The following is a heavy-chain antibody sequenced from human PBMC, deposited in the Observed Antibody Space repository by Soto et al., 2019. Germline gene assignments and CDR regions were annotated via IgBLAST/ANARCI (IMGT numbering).Heavy chain of an antibody. CDR3: AGDQGPNYMAV. J-gene: IGHJ6*03. CDR2: ISGRDGNI. Sequence: QVQLVESGGGLVKPGGTLRLSCAASGFTFSDSFMSWSRQTPGKGLEWLSYISGRDGNIYYADSGRGRFTISRDNAKNSGYLKMNSLRAEDTAVYYCAGDQGPNYMAVWGKGTTVTVS. V-gene: IGHV3-11*01. CDR1: GFTFSDSF.